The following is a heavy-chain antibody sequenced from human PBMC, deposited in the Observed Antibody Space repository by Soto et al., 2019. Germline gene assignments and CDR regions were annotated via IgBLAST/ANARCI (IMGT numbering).Heavy chain of an antibody. CDR1: AGTFNNHS. Sequence: QVQLVQSGTEVKKPGSSVAVSCQASAGTFNNHSLSWVRQAPGQGLEWMGRSIPILGRADYSQKFQGRLTLTVDKSTRTADMELSSLTSEDTDVYYCVIDLGYFDFWGQGTLVTVSS. J-gene: IGHJ4*02. D-gene: IGHD2-15*01. CDR3: VIDLGYFDF. CDR2: SIPILGRA. V-gene: IGHV1-69*02.